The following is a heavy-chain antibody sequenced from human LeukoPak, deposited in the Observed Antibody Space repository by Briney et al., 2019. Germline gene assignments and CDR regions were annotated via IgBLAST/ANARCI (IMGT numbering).Heavy chain of an antibody. V-gene: IGHV4-39*07. CDR2: IYYSGST. Sequence: SETLSLTCTVSGGSICTSSYYWGWIRQPPGKRLEWIGGIYYSGSTYYIPSLKSRVTISVETSKNKFSLNLRSVTAADTAVYYGARDPYNWNQKGQNYYYYYMDVWGKGTTVTVSS. D-gene: IGHD1-20*01. CDR1: GGSICTSSYY. CDR3: ARDPYNWNQKGQNYYYYYMDV. J-gene: IGHJ6*03.